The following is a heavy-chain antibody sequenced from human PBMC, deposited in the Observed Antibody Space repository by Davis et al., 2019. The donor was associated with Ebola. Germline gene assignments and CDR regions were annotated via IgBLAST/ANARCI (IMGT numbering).Heavy chain of an antibody. D-gene: IGHD3-10*01. V-gene: IGHV3-74*01. CDR3: WVHGSGSGV. J-gene: IGHJ6*04. Sequence: GESLKISCAASGFSFRSHWMHWVRQAPGKGLVWVSRINGDGSMTSYADSVKGRFTSSRDNAKSTLYLQMNSLRAEDTAVYYCWVHGSGSGVWGKGTTVTVSS. CDR2: INGDGSMT. CDR1: GFSFRSHW.